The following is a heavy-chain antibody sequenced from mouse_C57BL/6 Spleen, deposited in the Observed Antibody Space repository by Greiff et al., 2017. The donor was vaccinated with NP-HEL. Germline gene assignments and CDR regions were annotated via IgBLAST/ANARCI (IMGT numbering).Heavy chain of an antibody. D-gene: IGHD3-2*02. J-gene: IGHJ3*01. V-gene: IGHV1-18*01. Sequence: DVQLQQSGPELVKPGASVKIPCKASGYTFTDYNMDWVKQSHGKSLEWIGDINPNNGGTIYNQKFKGKATLTVDKSSSTAYMELRSLTSEDTAVYYCARRSSGYLFAYWGQGTLVTVSA. CDR3: ARRSSGYLFAY. CDR2: INPNNGGT. CDR1: GYTFTDYN.